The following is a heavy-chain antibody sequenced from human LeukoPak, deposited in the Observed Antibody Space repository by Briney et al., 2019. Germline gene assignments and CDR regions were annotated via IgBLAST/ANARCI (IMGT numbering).Heavy chain of an antibody. D-gene: IGHD3-16*01. V-gene: IGHV3-48*03. CDR1: GFTFSSYE. J-gene: IGHJ3*02. CDR3: GASRQYVGAFDI. CDR2: INSGSTTI. Sequence: GGSLRLSCAASGFTFSSYELYWVRQAPGKGLEWISYINSGSTTIKYADSVRGRLTISRDDVRESLYLQMSNLRAEDTATYYCGASRQYVGAFDIWGQGTLVTVSS.